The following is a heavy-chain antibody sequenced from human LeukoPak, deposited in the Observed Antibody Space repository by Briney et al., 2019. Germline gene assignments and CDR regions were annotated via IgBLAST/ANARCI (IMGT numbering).Heavy chain of an antibody. CDR1: GFTFSSYW. CDR2: INSDGSST. D-gene: IGHD3-3*01. V-gene: IGHV3-74*01. J-gene: IGHJ6*02. Sequence: PGGSLRLSCAASGFTFSSYWMHWVRQAPGKGLVWVSRINSDGSSTSYADSVKGRFTISRDNAKNTLYLQMNSLRAEDTAVYYCAFGVQDHYGMDVWGQGTTVTVSS. CDR3: AFGVQDHYGMDV.